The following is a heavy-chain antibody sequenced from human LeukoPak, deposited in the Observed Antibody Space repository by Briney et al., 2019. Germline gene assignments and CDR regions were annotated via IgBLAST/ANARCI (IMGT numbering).Heavy chain of an antibody. J-gene: IGHJ4*02. D-gene: IGHD5-18*01. Sequence: VGSLTLFCAASGLTFSYFWMHCVRKPPGKGLVWVALVKGDGRTTIYADSVEGRFTISRDNAKNTLYLQVNSLRADDSGVYYCATGHSYGYDYWGQGVMVTVSS. CDR1: GLTFSYFW. CDR2: VKGDGRTT. CDR3: ATGHSYGYDY. V-gene: IGHV3-74*01.